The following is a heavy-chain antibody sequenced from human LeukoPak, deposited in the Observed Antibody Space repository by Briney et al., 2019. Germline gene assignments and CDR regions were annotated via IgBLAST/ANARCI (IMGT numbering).Heavy chain of an antibody. CDR3: AKAASCGLSASWLDP. Sequence: PGRSLRLSCAASGFTFDDYAMHWVRQAPGKGLEWVSGISWNSGSISSADSVKGRFTISRDNAKNSLYLQMNSLRAEDTALYYCAKAASCGLSASWLDPWGQGTLVTVSS. J-gene: IGHJ5*02. D-gene: IGHD6-25*01. CDR1: GFTFDDYA. CDR2: ISWNSGSI. V-gene: IGHV3-9*01.